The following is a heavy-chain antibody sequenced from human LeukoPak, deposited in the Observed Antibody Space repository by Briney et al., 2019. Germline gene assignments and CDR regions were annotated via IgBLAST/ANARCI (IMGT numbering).Heavy chain of an antibody. Sequence: SGTLSLTCASSGVSIISSHWWSWARQSPGKGLEWIGEIYHSGTTNYNPSLKSRVTMSVDKSKKQFSLNLSSVTAADTAVYYCATYFYGDYASYYFDRWGQGTLATVSS. CDR1: GVSIISSHW. CDR3: ATYFYGDYASYYFDR. CDR2: IYHSGTT. J-gene: IGHJ4*02. V-gene: IGHV4-4*02. D-gene: IGHD4-17*01.